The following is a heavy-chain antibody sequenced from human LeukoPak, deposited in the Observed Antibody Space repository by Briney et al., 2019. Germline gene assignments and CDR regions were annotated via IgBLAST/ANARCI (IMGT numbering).Heavy chain of an antibody. V-gene: IGHV3-15*01. D-gene: IGHD3-10*01. Sequence: GGSLRLSCAASGFTFSNAWMSWVRQAPGKGLEWVGHIKSKTDGGTTDYAAPVKGRFTFSRDDSKNTLYLQMNSLKTEDTAVYYCTAYYYGSGTYYNQFDYWGQGTLVTVSS. CDR3: TAYYYGSGTYYNQFDY. CDR2: IKSKTDGGTT. J-gene: IGHJ4*02. CDR1: GFTFSNAW.